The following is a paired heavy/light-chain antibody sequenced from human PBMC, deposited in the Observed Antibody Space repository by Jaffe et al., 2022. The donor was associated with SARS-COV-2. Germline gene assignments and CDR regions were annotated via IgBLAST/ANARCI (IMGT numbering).Heavy chain of an antibody. Sequence: QVQLQESGPGLVKPSQTLSLTCTVSGGSISSGGYYWSWIRQHPGKGLEWIGYIYYSGSTYYNPSLKSRVTISVDTSKNQFSLKLSSVTAADTAVYYCATNRPKGYSGYDPSGYYYYYYGMDVWGQGTTVTVSS. CDR2: IYYSGST. CDR1: GGSISSGGYY. V-gene: IGHV4-31*03. D-gene: IGHD5-12*01. CDR3: ATNRPKGYSGYDPSGYYYYYYGMDV. J-gene: IGHJ6*02.
Light chain of an antibody. CDR1: SSDVGGYNY. Sequence: QSALTQPRSVSGSPGQSVTISCTGTSSDVGGYNYVSWYQQHPGKAPKLMIYDVSKRPSGVPDRFSGSKSGNTASLTISGLQAEDEADYYCCSYAGSYRFGGGTKLTVL. CDR2: DVS. CDR3: CSYAGSYR. J-gene: IGLJ3*02. V-gene: IGLV2-11*01.